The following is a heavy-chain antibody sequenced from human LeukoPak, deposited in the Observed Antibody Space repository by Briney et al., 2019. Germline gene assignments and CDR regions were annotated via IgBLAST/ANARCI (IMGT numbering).Heavy chain of an antibody. J-gene: IGHJ4*02. V-gene: IGHV3-7*01. CDR1: AVTFRGHW. Sequence: GGSLRLSCAASAVTFRGHWLTWVRQAPGKGLEWVASIKEDGRETQYVDSVKGRFTISRDNAKSLLYLQMNSLRGDDTAVYYCAREWHDYGGDSGGYWGQGTLVTVSS. CDR2: IKEDGRET. D-gene: IGHD4-23*01. CDR3: AREWHDYGGDSGGY.